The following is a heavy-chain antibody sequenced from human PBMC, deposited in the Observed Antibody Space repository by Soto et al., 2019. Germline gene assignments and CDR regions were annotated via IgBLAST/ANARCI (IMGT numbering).Heavy chain of an antibody. D-gene: IGHD6-6*01. CDR3: ASPGSSSSGFDY. Sequence: EVQLVESGGGLVKPGGSLRLSCAASGFTFSSYSMNWVRQAPGKGLEWVTSISSSSSYIYYADSVKGRFTISGDNAKNSLYLQMNSLRAEDTAVYYCASPGSSSSGFDYWGQGTLVTVSS. CDR1: GFTFSSYS. V-gene: IGHV3-21*01. J-gene: IGHJ4*02. CDR2: ISSSSSYI.